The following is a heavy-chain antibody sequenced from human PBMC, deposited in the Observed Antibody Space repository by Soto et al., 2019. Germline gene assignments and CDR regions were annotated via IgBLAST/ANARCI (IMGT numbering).Heavy chain of an antibody. CDR1: GGSISSYY. D-gene: IGHD6-19*01. CDR3: ARGGAVASPYYFDY. V-gene: IGHV4-59*01. CDR2: IYYSGST. J-gene: IGHJ4*02. Sequence: TLSLTCTVSGGSISSYYWSWIRQPPGKGLEWIGYIYYSGSTNYNPSLKSRVTISVDTSKNQFSLKLSSVTAADTAVYYCARGGAVASPYYFDYWGQGTLVTVSS.